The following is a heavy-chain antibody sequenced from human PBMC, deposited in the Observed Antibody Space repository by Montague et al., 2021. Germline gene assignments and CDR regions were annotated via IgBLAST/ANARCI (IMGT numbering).Heavy chain of an antibody. V-gene: IGHV6-1*01. Sequence: CAISGDSVSNNNAAWSWIRESPSRGLEWLGGTYYRSTWYTDYAVSVKGRISINPDTSKNQFSLQLNSVTPEDTAVYYCAREGVGDLLFSFDSWGQGTLVTVSS. D-gene: IGHD3-10*01. CDR2: TYYRSTWYT. J-gene: IGHJ4*02. CDR3: AREGVGDLLFSFDS. CDR1: GDSVSNNNAA.